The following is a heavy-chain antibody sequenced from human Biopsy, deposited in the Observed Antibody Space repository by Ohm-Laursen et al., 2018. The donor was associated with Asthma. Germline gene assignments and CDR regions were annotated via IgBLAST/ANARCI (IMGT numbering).Heavy chain of an antibody. CDR1: GYNFISFA. CDR2: VNTGNGDT. CDR3: ARTYYDFLTGQVKDVFGV. J-gene: IGHJ3*01. V-gene: IGHV1-3*04. D-gene: IGHD3-9*01. Sequence: ATVKISCKTSGYNFISFAIHWVRQAPGQRLEWMGWVNTGNGDTKYSQKFQGRVTITRDTSSSTAYMELRSLRSEDTATYYCARTYYDFLTGQVKDVFGVWGQGTMVTVSS.